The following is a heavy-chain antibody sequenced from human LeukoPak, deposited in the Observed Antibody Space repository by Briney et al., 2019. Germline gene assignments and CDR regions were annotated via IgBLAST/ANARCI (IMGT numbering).Heavy chain of an antibody. D-gene: IGHD6-19*01. CDR1: GGSISSYY. Sequence: NPLETLSLTCTVSGGSISSYYWSWIRQPAGKGLEWIGRIYTSGSTNYNPSLKSRVTISVDTSKNQFSLKLSSVTAADTAVYYCARDYAHSSGWSPLSWGQGTLATVSS. V-gene: IGHV4-4*07. J-gene: IGHJ4*02. CDR3: ARDYAHSSGWSPLS. CDR2: IYTSGST.